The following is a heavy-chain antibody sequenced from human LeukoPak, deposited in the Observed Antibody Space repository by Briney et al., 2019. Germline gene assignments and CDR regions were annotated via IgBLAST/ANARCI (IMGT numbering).Heavy chain of an antibody. D-gene: IGHD3-3*01. V-gene: IGHV4-61*05. Sequence: SETLSLTCSVSGGSINSRTHYWAWIRQPPGKGLEWIGYIYYSGSTNYNPSLKSRVTISVDTSKNQFSLKLSSVTAADTAVYYCARAEYYDLMGGEKFDIWGQGTMVAVSS. CDR2: IYYSGST. CDR1: GGSINSRTHY. CDR3: ARAEYYDLMGGEKFDI. J-gene: IGHJ3*02.